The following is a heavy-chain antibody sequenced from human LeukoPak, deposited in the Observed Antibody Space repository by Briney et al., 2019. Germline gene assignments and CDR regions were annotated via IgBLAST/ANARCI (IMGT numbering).Heavy chain of an antibody. Sequence: ETLSLTCTVSGGSISTITYYWGWIRQPPGKGLEWVGNIQPDGSEQYPVDSVKGRFTISRDNARNSLFLQMNSLRVEDTAVYYCASQSYARFDPWGQGTLVTVSS. J-gene: IGHJ5*02. CDR2: IQPDGSEQ. V-gene: IGHV3-7*01. CDR3: ASQSYARFDP. D-gene: IGHD3-16*01. CDR1: GGSISTITYY.